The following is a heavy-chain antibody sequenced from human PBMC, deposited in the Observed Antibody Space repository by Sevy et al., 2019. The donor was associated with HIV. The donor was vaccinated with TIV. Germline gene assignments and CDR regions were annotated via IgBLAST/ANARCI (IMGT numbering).Heavy chain of an antibody. D-gene: IGHD1-26*01. CDR1: GFTFRTYA. J-gene: IGHJ4*02. Sequence: GGSLRLSCAASGFTFRTYAFHWVRQAPGRGLEWIGLISSNGDNGLYATSVRGRFTISRDNSMNILYLQMTSLTPDDTAVYYCARGPEWELTSFLSHWGQGTLVTASS. CDR2: ISSNGDNG. CDR3: ARGPEWELTSFLSH. V-gene: IGHV3-30-3*01.